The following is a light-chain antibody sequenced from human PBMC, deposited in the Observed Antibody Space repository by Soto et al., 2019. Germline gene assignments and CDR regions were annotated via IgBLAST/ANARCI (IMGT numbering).Light chain of an antibody. CDR1: QVVSGSH. J-gene: IGKJ5*01. CDR3: QQYGSLPVT. CDR2: GAS. Sequence: EIVLTQSPGTLSVSPGQRVTVSCRASQVVSGSHLAWYQQKPGQAPRLLIYGASSMAIVTPGRFSGRGSGTDYTLTISSLEPEDFAVYICQQYGSLPVTFGQGTRLDIK. V-gene: IGKV3-20*01.